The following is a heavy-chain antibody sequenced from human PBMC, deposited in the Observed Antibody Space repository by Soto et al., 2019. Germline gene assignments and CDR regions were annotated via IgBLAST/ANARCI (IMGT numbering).Heavy chain of an antibody. V-gene: IGHV3-30*18. CDR1: GFTFSGYG. CDR3: AKILTDYSNQSPFDY. J-gene: IGHJ4*02. D-gene: IGHD4-4*01. Sequence: QVQLVESGGGVVQPGRSLRLSCAASGFTFSGYGMHWVRQAPGKGLEWVAVISYDGSNKYYADSVKGRFTISRDNSKNTLYLQMNSLRAEDTAVYYCAKILTDYSNQSPFDYWGQGTLVTVSS. CDR2: ISYDGSNK.